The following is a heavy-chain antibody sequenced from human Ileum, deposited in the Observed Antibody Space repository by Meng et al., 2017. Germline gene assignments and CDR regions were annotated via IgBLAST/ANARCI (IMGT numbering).Heavy chain of an antibody. V-gene: IGHV1-69*06. CDR1: GGTFSSYA. D-gene: IGHD2-2*01. Sequence: QGQWVDVGAELRKPGYSGKGSWTASGGTFSSYAISWVRQAPGQGLEWMGGVIPIFGTANYAQKFQGRVTITADKSTSTAYMELSSLRSEDTAVYYCARDVVVPAALTVRIDYWGQGTLVTVSS. J-gene: IGHJ4*02. CDR2: VIPIFGTA. CDR3: ARDVVVPAALTVRIDY.